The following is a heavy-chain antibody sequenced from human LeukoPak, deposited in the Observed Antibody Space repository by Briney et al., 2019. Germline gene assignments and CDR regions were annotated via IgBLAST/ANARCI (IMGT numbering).Heavy chain of an antibody. V-gene: IGHV3-23*01. CDR3: AKDAGIAVAGTYTFDY. CDR1: GFPFSSYA. CDR2: ISGSGGST. Sequence: PGGSLRLSCAASGFPFSSYAMSWVRQAPGKGLEWVSAISGSGGSTYYADSVKGRFTISRDNSKNTLYLQMNSLRAEDTAVYYCAKDAGIAVAGTYTFDYWGQGTLVTVSS. J-gene: IGHJ4*02. D-gene: IGHD6-19*01.